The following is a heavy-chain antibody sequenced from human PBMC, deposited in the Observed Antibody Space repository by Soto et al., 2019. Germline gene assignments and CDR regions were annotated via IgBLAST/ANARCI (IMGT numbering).Heavy chain of an antibody. Sequence: KPSETLSLTCAVSGGSISSGGYSWSWIRQPPGKGLEWIGYIYHSGSTYYNPSLKSRVTISVDRSKNQFSLKLSSVTAADTAVYYCASHRGEDTAMVSPRNWFDPWGQGTLVTVSS. J-gene: IGHJ5*02. V-gene: IGHV4-30-2*01. CDR1: GGSISSGGYS. CDR3: ASHRGEDTAMVSPRNWFDP. D-gene: IGHD5-18*01. CDR2: IYHSGST.